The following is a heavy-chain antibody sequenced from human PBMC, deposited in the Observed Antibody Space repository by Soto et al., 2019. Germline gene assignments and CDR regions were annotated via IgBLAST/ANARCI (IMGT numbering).Heavy chain of an antibody. J-gene: IGHJ4*02. Sequence: GGSLRLSCAASGFTFSNAWMSWVRQAPGKGLEWVGRIKSKTDGGKKDYAAPVRGRFTISRDDSKNTLYLQMNSLKTEGTAVYYCATEVGGTALFDYWGQGTLVTVSS. D-gene: IGHD1-26*01. CDR3: ATEVGGTALFDY. V-gene: IGHV3-15*01. CDR1: GFTFSNAW. CDR2: IKSKTDGGKK.